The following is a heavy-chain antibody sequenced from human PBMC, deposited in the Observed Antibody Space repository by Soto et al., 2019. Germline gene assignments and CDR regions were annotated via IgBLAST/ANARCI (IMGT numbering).Heavy chain of an antibody. Sequence: ASVKVSCKASGYTFTSYYIHWVRQAPGQGLEWMGIINPSGGSTSYAQKFQGRVTMTRDTSTSTVYLELNSLRAEDTAVYYCARADYDYVWGSYRYTRTFDYWGQGTRVTVS. V-gene: IGHV1-46*01. CDR3: ARADYDYVWGSYRYTRTFDY. CDR2: INPSGGST. J-gene: IGHJ4*02. D-gene: IGHD3-16*02. CDR1: GYTFTSYY.